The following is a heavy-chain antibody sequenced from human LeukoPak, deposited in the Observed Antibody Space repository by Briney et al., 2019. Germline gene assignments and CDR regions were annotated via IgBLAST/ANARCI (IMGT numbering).Heavy chain of an antibody. CDR1: GGSINSYY. Sequence: SETLSLTCTVSGGSINSYYWSWIRQPPGKGLQWIGCIHYSGSTNYNPSLKSRVTISVDTSKNQFSLKLSSVTAADTAVYYCARTTMVRGTYYMDVWGKGTTVTFSS. CDR2: IHYSGST. V-gene: IGHV4-59*01. CDR3: ARTTMVRGTYYMDV. D-gene: IGHD3-10*01. J-gene: IGHJ6*03.